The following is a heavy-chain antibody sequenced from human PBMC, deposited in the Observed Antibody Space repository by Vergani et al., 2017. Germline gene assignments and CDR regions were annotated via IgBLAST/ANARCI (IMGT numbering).Heavy chain of an antibody. V-gene: IGHV1-2*02. Sequence: QVQLVQSGAEVKKPGASVQVSCKASGYTFTGYYMHWVRQAPGQGLEWMGWINPNSGGTNYAQKFQGRVTMTRDTSISTAYMELSRLRSDDTAVYYCARGYXDSSGYYFAEYFQHWGQGTLVTVSS. CDR3: ARGYXDSSGYYFAEYFQH. D-gene: IGHD3-22*01. CDR1: GYTFTGYY. J-gene: IGHJ1*01. CDR2: INPNSGGT.